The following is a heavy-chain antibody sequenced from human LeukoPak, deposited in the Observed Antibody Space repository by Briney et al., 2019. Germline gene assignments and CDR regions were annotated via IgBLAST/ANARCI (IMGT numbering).Heavy chain of an antibody. V-gene: IGHV3-23*01. D-gene: IGHD3-22*01. CDR1: GFTFSSYA. Sequence: GRSLRLSCAASGFTFSSYAMSWVRQAPGKGLEWVSAISGSGGSTYYADSVKGRFTISRDNSKNTLYLQMNSLRAEDTAVYYCAKAKNYYDSSGYGDWGQGTLVTVSS. CDR3: AKAKNYYDSSGYGD. J-gene: IGHJ4*02. CDR2: ISGSGGST.